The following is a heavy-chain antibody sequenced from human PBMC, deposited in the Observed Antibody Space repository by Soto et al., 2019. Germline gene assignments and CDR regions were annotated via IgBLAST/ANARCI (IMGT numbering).Heavy chain of an antibody. J-gene: IGHJ4*02. Sequence: QVQLVESGGGVVQPGRSLRLSCAASDFTFSDYVMHWFRQAPGKGLEWVARISYDGNYKYYADPVKGRFTISRDTSKNTLFLQMNSLKLEDTAVYYCVKDRGRYCSCGSCRLFDDWGQGTLVTVSS. V-gene: IGHV3-30*18. D-gene: IGHD2-15*01. CDR3: VKDRGRYCSCGSCRLFDD. CDR1: DFTFSDYV. CDR2: ISYDGNYK.